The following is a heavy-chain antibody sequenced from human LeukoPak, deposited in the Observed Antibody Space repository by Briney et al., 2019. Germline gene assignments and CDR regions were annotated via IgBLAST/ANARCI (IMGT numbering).Heavy chain of an antibody. CDR2: IKQDGTEK. V-gene: IGHV3-7*01. CDR1: GFTFNKFW. CDR3: AIQELAFDY. J-gene: IGHJ4*02. D-gene: IGHD1-1*01. Sequence: PGGSLRLSCAASGFTFNKFWMSWVRQAPGKGLEWVANIKQDGTEKYYVDSMKGRFTISRDNGKNSLYLQIDSLRAEDTAVYYCAIQELAFDYWGQGTQVTVSS.